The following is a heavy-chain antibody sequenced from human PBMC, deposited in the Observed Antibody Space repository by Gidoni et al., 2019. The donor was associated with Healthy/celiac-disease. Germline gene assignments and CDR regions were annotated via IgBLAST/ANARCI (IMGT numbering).Heavy chain of an antibody. V-gene: IGHV1-2*02. Sequence: QVQLVQSGAEVKKPGASVKVSCKASGYTFTGYYMHRVRQAPGQGLAWMGWNNPNSGGTNDEKKFQGRVTMTRDTSISTAYMELSRLRSDDTAVYYCARVTPKRAAKGPDIVATIRGYYDYYYMDVWGKGTTVTVSS. CDR1: GYTFTGYY. CDR3: ARVTPKRAAKGPDIVATIRGYYDYYYMDV. J-gene: IGHJ6*03. D-gene: IGHD5-12*01. CDR2: NNPNSGGT.